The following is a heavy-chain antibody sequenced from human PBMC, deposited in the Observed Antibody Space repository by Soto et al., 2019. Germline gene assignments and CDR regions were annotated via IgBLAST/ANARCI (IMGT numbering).Heavy chain of an antibody. CDR2: ISAYNGNT. CDR1: GYTFTSYG. D-gene: IGHD3-22*01. V-gene: IGHV1-18*04. Sequence: GASVKVSCQASGYTFTSYGISWVRQAPGQGLEWMGWISAYNGNTNHAQKLQRRRTMTTATSTSTAYMELRSRRADDTAVYYCARAMTYYYDSSGSPDAFDIWGQGTRVTVS. CDR3: ARAMTYYYDSSGSPDAFDI. J-gene: IGHJ3*02.